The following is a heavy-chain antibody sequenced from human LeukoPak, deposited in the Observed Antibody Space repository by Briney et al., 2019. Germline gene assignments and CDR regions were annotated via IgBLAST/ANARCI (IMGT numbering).Heavy chain of an antibody. CDR3: ARGGEAYHFGSASQDY. CDR2: IWYDGSNK. J-gene: IGHJ4*02. D-gene: IGHD3-10*01. V-gene: IGHV3-33*01. Sequence: GRSLRLSCAASGFTFSSYGMHWVRQAPGKGLEWVAVIWYDGSNKYYADSVKGRFTISRDNSKNTLYLQMNSLRAEDTAVYYCARGGEAYHFGSASQDYWGQGTLVTVSS. CDR1: GFTFSSYG.